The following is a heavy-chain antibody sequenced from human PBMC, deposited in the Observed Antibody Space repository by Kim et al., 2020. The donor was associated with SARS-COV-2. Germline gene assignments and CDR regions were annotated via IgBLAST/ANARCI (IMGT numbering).Heavy chain of an antibody. J-gene: IGHJ4*02. Sequence: TYHPSLKSRVTHSVDTAKNQFFLKLSSVTAADTAVYYCARGGGSGWPLDYWGQGTLVTVSS. D-gene: IGHD6-19*01. CDR3: ARGGGSGWPLDY. V-gene: IGHV4-61*02.